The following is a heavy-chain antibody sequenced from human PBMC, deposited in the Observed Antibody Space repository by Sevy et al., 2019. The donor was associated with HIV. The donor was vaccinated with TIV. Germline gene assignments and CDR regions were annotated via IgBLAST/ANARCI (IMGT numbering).Heavy chain of an antibody. CDR1: GFTFSSYG. D-gene: IGHD3-22*01. J-gene: IGHJ4*02. CDR3: AKLFYYYDSSGPFDY. V-gene: IGHV3-30*18. Sequence: GGSLRLSCEASGFTFSSYGIHWVRQAPGKGLEWVAVISYDGSKEYYGDSVKGRFTISRDNSKNTLYLQMNSLRAEDTAVYYCAKLFYYYDSSGPFDYWGQGTLVTVSS. CDR2: ISYDGSKE.